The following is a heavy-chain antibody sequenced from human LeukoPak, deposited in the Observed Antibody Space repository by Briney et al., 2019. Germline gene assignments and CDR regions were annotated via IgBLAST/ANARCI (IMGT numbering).Heavy chain of an antibody. CDR3: ARDPRRFGELFDYYYYGMDV. Sequence: PSETLSLTCAVYGGFFSGYYWSWIRQPPGKGLEWIGEINHSGSTNYNPSLKSRVTISVDTSKNQFSLKLSSVTAAVTAVYYCARDPRRFGELFDYYYYGMDVWGKGTTVTVSS. CDR2: INHSGST. CDR1: GGFFSGYY. D-gene: IGHD3-10*01. V-gene: IGHV4-34*01. J-gene: IGHJ6*04.